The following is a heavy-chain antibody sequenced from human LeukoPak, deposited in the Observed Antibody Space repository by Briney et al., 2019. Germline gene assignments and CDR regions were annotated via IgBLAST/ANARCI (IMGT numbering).Heavy chain of an antibody. V-gene: IGHV4-59*11. J-gene: IGHJ3*02. CDR3: ARLLDNDSSGDPDTFDM. Sequence: PSETLPLTCTVSGGSISRQYWTWIRQPPGKGLEWIGFINYSGTTRYNPSLQSRVTISVDTSESYFSLKLTSVTAADTAVYYCARLLDNDSSGDPDTFDMWGQGTMVIVSS. CDR2: INYSGTT. CDR1: GGSISRQY. D-gene: IGHD3-22*01.